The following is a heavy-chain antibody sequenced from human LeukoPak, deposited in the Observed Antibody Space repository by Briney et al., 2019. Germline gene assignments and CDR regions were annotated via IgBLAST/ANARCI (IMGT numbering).Heavy chain of an antibody. V-gene: IGHV4-59*01. D-gene: IGHD2-2*01. J-gene: IGHJ2*01. CDR2: IYYSGST. CDR1: GGSISSYY. CDR3: ARVVVPAGWYFDL. Sequence: SETLSRTCTVSGGSISSYYWSWIRQPPGKGLEWIGYIYYSGSTNYNPSLKSRVTISVDTSKNQFSLKLSSVAAADTAVYYCARVVVPAGWYFDLWGRGTLLSVSS.